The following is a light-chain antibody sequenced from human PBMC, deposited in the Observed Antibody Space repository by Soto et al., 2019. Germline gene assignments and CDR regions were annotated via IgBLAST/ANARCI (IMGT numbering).Light chain of an antibody. J-gene: IGKJ1*01. V-gene: IGKV1-9*01. CDR3: QHYHSYSEA. CDR1: QVVYSL. Sequence: DIQLTQSPSFLSASVVDRVTITFRASQVVYSLLAWYQQKPGKAPKLLIYAASTLKSGVPSRFSGSGSGTEFTLTISSLQPDDFATYYCQHYHSYSEAFGQGTKVDIK. CDR2: AAS.